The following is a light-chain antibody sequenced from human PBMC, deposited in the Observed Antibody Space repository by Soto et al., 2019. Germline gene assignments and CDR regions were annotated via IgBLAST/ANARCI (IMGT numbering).Light chain of an antibody. CDR2: GAS. J-gene: IGKJ2*01. CDR3: QQTYTIPFA. Sequence: DMQMTQSPSSLSASVGDRVTITCRPSQTIDNYLNWYQHKPGKAPKLLIYGASTLQSGVSSRFTGSASGTDFTLTIDNLQAEDFATYYCQQTYTIPFAFDQGTKLEI. V-gene: IGKV1-39*01. CDR1: QTIDNY.